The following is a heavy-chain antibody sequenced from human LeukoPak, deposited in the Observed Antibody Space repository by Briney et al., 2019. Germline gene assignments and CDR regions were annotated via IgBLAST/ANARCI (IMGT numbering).Heavy chain of an antibody. V-gene: IGHV1-69*04. CDR3: AREGITMVRGAYSPNGY. J-gene: IGHJ4*02. D-gene: IGHD3-10*01. CDR1: GGTFSSYA. Sequence: SVKVSCKASGGTFSSYAISWVRQAPGQGLEWMGRIIPILGIANYAQKFQGRVTITADKSTSTAYMELSSLRSEDTAVYYCAREGITMVRGAYSPNGYWGQGTLVTVSS. CDR2: IIPILGIA.